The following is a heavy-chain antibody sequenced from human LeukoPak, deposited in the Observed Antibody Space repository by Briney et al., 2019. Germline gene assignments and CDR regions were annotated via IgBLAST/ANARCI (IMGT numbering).Heavy chain of an antibody. Sequence: PSETLSLTCAVYGGSFRGYYWSWIRQPPGKGLEWIGEINHSGSTNYNSSLKSRVTISVDTSKNQFSLKLSSVTAADTAVYYCARGFCSSTSCYWAYYMDVWGKGTTVTVSS. J-gene: IGHJ6*03. CDR2: INHSGST. CDR1: GGSFRGYY. D-gene: IGHD2-2*01. V-gene: IGHV4-34*01. CDR3: ARGFCSSTSCYWAYYMDV.